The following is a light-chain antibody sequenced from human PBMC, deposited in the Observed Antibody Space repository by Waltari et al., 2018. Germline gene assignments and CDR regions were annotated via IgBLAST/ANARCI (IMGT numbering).Light chain of an antibody. J-gene: IGKJ1*01. CDR3: QQYNSYSLT. CDR1: QSISSW. Sequence: DIQMTQSPSTLSASVGDRVTITCRALQSISSWLAWYQPKPGKAPKLLIYKASSLESGVPSRFSGSGYWTEFTLTISSLQPDDFATYYCQQYNSYSLTFGQGTKVEIK. CDR2: KAS. V-gene: IGKV1-5*03.